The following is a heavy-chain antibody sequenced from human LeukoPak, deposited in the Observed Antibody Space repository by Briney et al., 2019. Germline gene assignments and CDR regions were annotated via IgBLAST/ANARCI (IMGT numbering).Heavy chain of an antibody. CDR1: GFTFSTYA. D-gene: IGHD4-17*01. V-gene: IGHV3-23*01. Sequence: GGSLRLSCAASGFTFSTYAMSWARQAPGKGLGWVCALSGSGSSTYYADSLKGRFTISRDNSKNTLYLHMSTLRAEDTAVYYCAKDRYGDWSHTWDYWGQGTLVTVSS. CDR3: AKDRYGDWSHTWDY. CDR2: LSGSGSST. J-gene: IGHJ4*02.